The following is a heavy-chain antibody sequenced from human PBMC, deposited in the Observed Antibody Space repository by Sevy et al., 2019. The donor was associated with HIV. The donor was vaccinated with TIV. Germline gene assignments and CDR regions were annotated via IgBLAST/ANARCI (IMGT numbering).Heavy chain of an antibody. V-gene: IGHV3-64*01. Sequence: GGSPRLSCAASGFTFSRYTMHWVRQAPGKGLQYVSTISSNGDSTYYANSVKGRFTISRDNSKNTLFLQMGSLRPEDMAVYYCARDFSTDTSGYYYFDYWGQGTLVTVSS. D-gene: IGHD3-22*01. J-gene: IGHJ4*02. CDR3: ARDFSTDTSGYYYFDY. CDR2: ISSNGDST. CDR1: GFTFSRYT.